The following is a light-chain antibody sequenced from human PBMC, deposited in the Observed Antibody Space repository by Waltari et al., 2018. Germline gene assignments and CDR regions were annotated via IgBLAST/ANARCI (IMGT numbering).Light chain of an antibody. CDR1: QSVSSSY. CDR2: GAS. J-gene: IGKJ2*01. V-gene: IGKV3-20*01. CDR3: QQYGSSPRT. Sequence: EIVLTQSPGTLSLSPGERATLPCRASQSVSSSYLAWYQQKPGQAPRPLIYGASSRATGIPDRFSGSGSGTDFTLTISRLEPEDFAVYYCQQYGSSPRTFGQGTKLEIK.